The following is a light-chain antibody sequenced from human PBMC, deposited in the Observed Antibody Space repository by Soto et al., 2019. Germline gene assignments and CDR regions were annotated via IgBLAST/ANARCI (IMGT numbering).Light chain of an antibody. V-gene: IGLV6-57*02. Sequence: NFILTQPDSGAGSPGKTVIISCTVGSGSIASNCVQWYQQRPGRAPATVIYEKNQRPSGVPDRFSGSIDSACNSASLTISGLKTDAEADYYCQSYGSTTQVFGAGTQVTVL. J-gene: IGLJ3*02. CDR2: EKN. CDR3: QSYGSTTQV. CDR1: SGSIASNC.